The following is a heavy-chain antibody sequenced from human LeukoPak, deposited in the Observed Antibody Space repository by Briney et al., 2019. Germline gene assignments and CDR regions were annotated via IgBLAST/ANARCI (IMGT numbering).Heavy chain of an antibody. CDR1: ALTPSIYA. CDR2: ISGSGGST. CDR3: AKDQSVSTKYYDFWSGYPSPNFDY. V-gene: IGHV3-23*01. J-gene: IGHJ4*02. D-gene: IGHD3-3*01. Sequence: GGSMSLSSLPSALTPSIYAMGCDRHAPGGWREWVSAISGSGGSTYYAVSVKGRFTISRDNSKNTLYLQMNSLRAEDTAVYYCAKDQSVSTKYYDFWSGYPSPNFDYWGQGTLVTVSS.